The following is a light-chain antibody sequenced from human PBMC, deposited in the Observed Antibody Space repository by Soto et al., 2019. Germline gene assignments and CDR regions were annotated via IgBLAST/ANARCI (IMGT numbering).Light chain of an antibody. J-gene: IGKJ1*01. V-gene: IGKV1-33*01. CDR1: QDIRKH. Sequence: DIQMTQSPSPLSASVGDRVTITCQASQDIRKHLAWYQQKPGKAPKLLISDASDLQTGDPSRFSGRGSGADYFFSISSLQPEDVGTYYCQQYDNFPQTFGQGTRVDIK. CDR3: QQYDNFPQT. CDR2: DAS.